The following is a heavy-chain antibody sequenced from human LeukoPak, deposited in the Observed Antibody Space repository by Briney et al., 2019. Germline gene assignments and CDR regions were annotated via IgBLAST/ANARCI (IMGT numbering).Heavy chain of an antibody. J-gene: IGHJ4*02. Sequence: SETLSLTCTVSGFSITTYYWSWIRQSPGNGLEWIGQIHSSGSTTYNPSLKSRVTISVDTSKNQFSLHLSSVTAADTAVYYCARDIREVGESHYFDYWGQGALVTVTS. CDR2: IHSSGST. D-gene: IGHD1-26*01. CDR1: GFSITTYY. V-gene: IGHV4-59*01. CDR3: ARDIREVGESHYFDY.